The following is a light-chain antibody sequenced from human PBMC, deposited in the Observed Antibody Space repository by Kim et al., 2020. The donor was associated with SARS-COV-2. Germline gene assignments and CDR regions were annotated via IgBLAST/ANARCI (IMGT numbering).Light chain of an antibody. CDR1: QGIANF. Sequence: VIWMTQSPSFLSASTGDRVSISCRMSQGIANFLAWYQQRPGKAPELLIYAATTLQSGVPSRFSGSGSGTDFTLTITGLQSGDFATYYCQQYYSFPYTFGQGTKLEI. V-gene: IGKV1D-8*01. CDR3: QQYYSFPYT. J-gene: IGKJ2*01. CDR2: AAT.